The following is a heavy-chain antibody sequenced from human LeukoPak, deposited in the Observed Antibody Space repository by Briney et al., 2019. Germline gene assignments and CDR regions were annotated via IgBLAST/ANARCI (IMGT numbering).Heavy chain of an antibody. J-gene: IGHJ3*02. D-gene: IGHD2-15*01. CDR3: ARAAVVAATGDAFDI. CDR1: GYTFTTYG. V-gene: IGHV1-18*01. CDR2: ISAYNGNT. Sequence: ASVKVSCKASGYTFTTYGSSWVRQAPGQGLEWMGWISAYNGNTNYAQKLQGRVTMTTDTSTSTAYMELRSLRSDDTAVYYCARAAVVAATGDAFDIWGQGTMVTVSS.